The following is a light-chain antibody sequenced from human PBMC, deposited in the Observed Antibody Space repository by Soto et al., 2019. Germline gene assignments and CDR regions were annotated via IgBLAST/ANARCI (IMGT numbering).Light chain of an antibody. Sequence: QSALTQPRSVSGSPGQSVAISCTGSRSDVGGYQYVSWYQQFPGKAPKLIIYDVSRRPSGVPDRFSGSKSGNTASLTISGLQAEDEGDYYCCSYGGGRTPLGFGGGTKLTVL. CDR3: CSYGGGRTPLG. J-gene: IGLJ2*01. CDR1: RSDVGGYQY. CDR2: DVS. V-gene: IGLV2-11*01.